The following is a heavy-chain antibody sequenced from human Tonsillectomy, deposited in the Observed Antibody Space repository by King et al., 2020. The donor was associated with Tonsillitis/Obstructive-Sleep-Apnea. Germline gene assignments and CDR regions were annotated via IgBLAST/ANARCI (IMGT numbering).Heavy chain of an antibody. D-gene: IGHD3-22*01. CDR1: GFTFSDSY. CDR2: ISSSGSHT. Sequence: VQLVESGGGLVEPGGSLRLSCAASGFTFSDSYMSWIRQAPGKGLEWVSWISSSGSHTYYADSVKGRFTISRDNAKNSLYLQMNSLRAEDTAVYYCAKDSAPDSDGYRHFDYWGQGTLVTVSS. V-gene: IGHV3-11*06. CDR3: AKDSAPDSDGYRHFDY. J-gene: IGHJ4*02.